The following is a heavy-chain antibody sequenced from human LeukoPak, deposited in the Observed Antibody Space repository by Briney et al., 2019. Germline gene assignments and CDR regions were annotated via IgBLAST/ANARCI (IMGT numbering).Heavy chain of an antibody. Sequence: GASVKVSCKVSGYTLTELSMHWVRQAPGKGLEWMGGFDPEDGETIYAQKFQGRVTMTEDTSTDTAYMELSSLRSEDTAVYYCATVSCGGDCYSFRTPEYFQHWGQGTLVTVSS. J-gene: IGHJ1*01. CDR3: ATVSCGGDCYSFRTPEYFQH. D-gene: IGHD2-21*02. V-gene: IGHV1-24*01. CDR1: GYTLTELS. CDR2: FDPEDGET.